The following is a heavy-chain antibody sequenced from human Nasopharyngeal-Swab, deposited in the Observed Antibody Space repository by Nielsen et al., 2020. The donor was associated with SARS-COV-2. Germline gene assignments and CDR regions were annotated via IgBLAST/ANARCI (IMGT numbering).Heavy chain of an antibody. D-gene: IGHD6-19*01. CDR1: GFTFSNYW. CDR2: IEDYGSEK. V-gene: IGHV3-7*01. CDR3: AREGSDSSGPGEYYYFYMDV. Sequence: GESLKISCAASGFTFSNYWMTWVRQAPGKGLEWVATIEDYGSEKYYVDSVKGRFTISRDNAKNSLYLQMNSLRAEDTAVYYCAREGSDSSGPGEYYYFYMDVWGKGTTVIVSS. J-gene: IGHJ6*03.